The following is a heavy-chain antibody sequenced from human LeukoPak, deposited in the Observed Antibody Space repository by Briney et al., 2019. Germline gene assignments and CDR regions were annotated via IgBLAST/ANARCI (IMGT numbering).Heavy chain of an antibody. D-gene: IGHD3-10*01. CDR2: ISSSSSSK. Sequence: PGGSLTLSCVPSGPSFGNYFKNWVRQAAEGVRGWVSFISSSSSSKYYAGHVKRRLTISRDNAKSSLYLQMNSLRAEDTAGYYCARGQGPGSYIIDYWGQGTLVTVSS. V-gene: IGHV3-48*01. CDR3: ARGQGPGSYIIDY. J-gene: IGHJ4*02. CDR1: GPSFGNYF.